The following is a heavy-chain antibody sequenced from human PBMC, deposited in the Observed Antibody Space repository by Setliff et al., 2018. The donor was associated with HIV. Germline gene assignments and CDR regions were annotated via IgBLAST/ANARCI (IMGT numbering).Heavy chain of an antibody. V-gene: IGHV4-31*03. Sequence: SETLSLTCTVSGGSISSGGYYWNGIRQYPVKGLEWIGHIYYNGRTLFNPALGTRLNMSVDTSENQFSLHLNSVTAADTAVYYCVRERRRSPLSYGLDVWGQGTTVTVSS. CDR2: IYYNGRT. J-gene: IGHJ6*02. CDR1: GGSISSGGYY. CDR3: VRERRRSPLSYGLDV.